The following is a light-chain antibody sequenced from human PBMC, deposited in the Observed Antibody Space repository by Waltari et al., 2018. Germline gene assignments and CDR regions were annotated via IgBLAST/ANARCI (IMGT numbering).Light chain of an antibody. Sequence: IQITQFPSSLSAAVGDRVTIPCRASQNINKYLNWYQHKPGKAAKLLIYAASSLLSGVPSRFSGSGSGKDVTLTISSLQPEDFATHYCQQSYSTPQSTFGQGTRLQIK. CDR1: QNINKY. V-gene: IGKV1-39*01. CDR2: AAS. CDR3: QQSYSTPQST. J-gene: IGKJ5*01.